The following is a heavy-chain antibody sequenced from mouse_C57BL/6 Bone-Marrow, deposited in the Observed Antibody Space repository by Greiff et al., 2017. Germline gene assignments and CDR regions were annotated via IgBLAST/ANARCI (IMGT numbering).Heavy chain of an antibody. V-gene: IGHV3-1*01. CDR1: GYSFTSGYD. CDR3: ARRQNPSWYYDGSSYTWFAY. Sequence: EVKLEESGPGMVKPSQSLSLTCTVTGYSFTSGYDWHWIRHFPGNKLECMGYIRYSGSTNYNPTLKSQISITHDTSKNHFFLKLNSVTSEDTARYNCARRQNPSWYYDGSSYTWFAYWGQGTLVTVSA. J-gene: IGHJ3*01. CDR2: IRYSGST. D-gene: IGHD1-1*01.